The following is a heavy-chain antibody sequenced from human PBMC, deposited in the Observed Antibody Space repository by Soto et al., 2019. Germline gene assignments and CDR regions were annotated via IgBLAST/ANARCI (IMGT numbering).Heavy chain of an antibody. Sequence: EVKLVESGGGLVQPGGSLRLSCATSGFTFSSYAMHWVRQTPGKGPEWVASISSTGSFIEYPDSMKGRFTISRDNDKNSVYLHMVNLRAEDTGVYYCARFHYTGSRWGQGTLVTVSS. V-gene: IGHV3-21*01. CDR2: ISSTGSFI. D-gene: IGHD1-1*01. J-gene: IGHJ4*02. CDR3: ARFHYTGSR. CDR1: GFTFSSYA.